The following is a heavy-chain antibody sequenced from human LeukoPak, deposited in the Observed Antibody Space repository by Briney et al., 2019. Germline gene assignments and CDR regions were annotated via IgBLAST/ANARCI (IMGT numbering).Heavy chain of an antibody. V-gene: IGHV3-30-3*01. CDR3: ASASDRGPFNY. D-gene: IGHD3-22*01. J-gene: IGHJ4*02. CDR1: GFIFSSYN. Sequence: PGGSLRLSCVASGFIFSSYNINWVRQAPGKGLEWVAVISYDGSNKYYADSVKGRFTISRDNSKNTLYLQMNSLRAEDTAVYYCASASDRGPFNYWGQGTLVTVSS. CDR2: ISYDGSNK.